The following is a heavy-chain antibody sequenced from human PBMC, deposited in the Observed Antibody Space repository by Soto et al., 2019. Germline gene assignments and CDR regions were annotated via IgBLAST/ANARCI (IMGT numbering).Heavy chain of an antibody. D-gene: IGHD3-10*01. V-gene: IGHV1-18*01. Sequence: ASVKVSCKASGYAFSFGFSWVRQAPGQGLEWMGWISASDGSTNSAQKFRGRISLTTDTSTNTAYLDLLSLTSDDTAVYFCATYYFGSGSYYRFDNWGQGTLATVS. CDR3: ATYYFGSGSYYRFDN. CDR2: ISASDGST. CDR1: GYAFSFG. J-gene: IGHJ4*02.